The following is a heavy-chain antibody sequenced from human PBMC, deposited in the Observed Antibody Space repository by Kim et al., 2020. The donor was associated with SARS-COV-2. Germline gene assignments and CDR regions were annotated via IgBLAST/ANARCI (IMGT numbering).Heavy chain of an antibody. J-gene: IGHJ4*02. Sequence: YRYYADSVKGRVPNSRDNAKNSLYLQMNSLRTEDTAVYYCAREGQQALGDWGQGTLVTVSS. V-gene: IGHV3-21*01. CDR3: AREGQQALGD. CDR2: YR. D-gene: IGHD3-16*01.